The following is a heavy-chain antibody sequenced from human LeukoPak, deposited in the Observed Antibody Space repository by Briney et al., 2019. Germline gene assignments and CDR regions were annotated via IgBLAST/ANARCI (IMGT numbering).Heavy chain of an antibody. Sequence: GASVKVSCKASGYTFTGFYMHWVRQAPGQGLEWMGWINPNSGGTNYAQKFQVRVTMTWDTSISTAYMQLSRLRSDDTAVYYCAGSPMIVVADYYMDVWGKGTTVTVSS. CDR2: INPNSGGT. CDR3: AGSPMIVVADYYMDV. D-gene: IGHD3-22*01. CDR1: GYTFTGFY. J-gene: IGHJ6*03. V-gene: IGHV1-2*02.